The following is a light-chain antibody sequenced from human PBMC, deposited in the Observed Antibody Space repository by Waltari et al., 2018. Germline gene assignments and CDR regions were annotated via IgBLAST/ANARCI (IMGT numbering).Light chain of an antibody. Sequence: DVVLTRSPLPLPVTLGQPASISCRSSESLANRDGNTYMNWVQQRPGQSPMRLIYKVSKRDSGVPDRFSGSGSGTDFTLTITRVEAEDVGIYYCMQGSHWPPWTFGQGTKVEIK. CDR3: MQGSHWPPWT. V-gene: IGKV2-30*01. CDR1: ESLANRDGNTY. CDR2: KVS. J-gene: IGKJ1*01.